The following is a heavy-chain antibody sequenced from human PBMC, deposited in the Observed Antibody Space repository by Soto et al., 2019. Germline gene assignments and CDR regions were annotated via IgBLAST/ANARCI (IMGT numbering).Heavy chain of an antibody. Sequence: PGESLRISCKASGYSFTGYCISWVRQMPGKGLEWMGRIDPTDSYTNYSPSFQGHVTISADKSISTAYLQWSSLKASDTAMYYCARDYYYGSGSYLTYYSYGMDVWGQGTTVTVSS. CDR1: GYSFTGYC. V-gene: IGHV5-10-1*01. J-gene: IGHJ6*02. CDR2: IDPTDSYT. CDR3: ARDYYYGSGSYLTYYSYGMDV. D-gene: IGHD3-10*01.